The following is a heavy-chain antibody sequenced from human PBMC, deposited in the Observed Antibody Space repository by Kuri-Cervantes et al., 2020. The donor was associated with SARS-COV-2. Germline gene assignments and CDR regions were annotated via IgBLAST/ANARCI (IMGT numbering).Heavy chain of an antibody. CDR1: GGSISSSSYY. CDR3: ASIYSSSWPDVFDI. V-gene: IGHV4-39*01. D-gene: IGHD6-13*01. CDR2: IYYSGST. Sequence: SETLSLTCTVSGGSISSSSYYWGWIRQPPGKGLEWIGSIYYSGSTYHNPSLKSRVTISVDTSKNQFSLKLSSVTAADTAVYYCASIYSSSWPDVFDIWGQGTMVTVSS. J-gene: IGHJ3*02.